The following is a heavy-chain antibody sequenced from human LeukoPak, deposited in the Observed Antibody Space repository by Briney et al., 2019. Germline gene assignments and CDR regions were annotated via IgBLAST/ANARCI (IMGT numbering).Heavy chain of an antibody. J-gene: IGHJ4*02. CDR2: ISGSGGST. CDR3: AKDRRGSPRTFDC. Sequence: GGSLRLSCAASGFTFSSYAMSWVRQAPGKGLEWVSGISGSGGSTFYADSVKGRFTISRDNSKNTLFLQMNSLRAEDTALYYCAKDRRGSPRTFDCWGQGTLVTVSS. V-gene: IGHV3-23*01. CDR1: GFTFSSYA.